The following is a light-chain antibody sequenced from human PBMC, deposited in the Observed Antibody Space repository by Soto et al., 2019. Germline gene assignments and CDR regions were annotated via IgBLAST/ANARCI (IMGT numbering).Light chain of an antibody. V-gene: IGKV1-27*01. CDR1: QGINIY. J-gene: IGKJ4*01. CDR3: QEYNGAPRT. Sequence: DIQMTQSPSSLSASVGDRVTITCRASQGINIYLAWYKQKAGKVPKLLIYDSSTLQSGVPSRFSGSGSGTDFTLTISGLQPEDVATYYCQEYNGAPRTFGGGNKVEIK. CDR2: DSS.